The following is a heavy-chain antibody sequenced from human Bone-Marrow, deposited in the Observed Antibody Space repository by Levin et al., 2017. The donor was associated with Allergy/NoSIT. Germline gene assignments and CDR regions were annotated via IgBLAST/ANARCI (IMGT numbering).Heavy chain of an antibody. CDR1: GYTFTSYA. D-gene: IGHD3-9*01. Sequence: ASVKVSCKASGYTFTSYAMNWVRQAPGQGLEWMGWINTNTGNPTYAQGFTGRFVFSLDTSVSTAYLQICSLKAEDTAVYYCARAWAGNFESPNDAFDIWGQGTMVTVSS. CDR3: ARAWAGNFESPNDAFDI. V-gene: IGHV7-4-1*01. J-gene: IGHJ3*02. CDR2: INTNTGNP.